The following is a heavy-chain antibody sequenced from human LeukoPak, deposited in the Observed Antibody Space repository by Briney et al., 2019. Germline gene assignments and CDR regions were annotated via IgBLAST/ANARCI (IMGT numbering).Heavy chain of an antibody. V-gene: IGHV3-53*01. J-gene: IGHJ5*02. D-gene: IGHD1-1*01. CDR1: GFTVSSSY. CDR3: AREVWNPEGDWFDP. Sequence: GGSLRLSCAASGFTVSSSYMSWVRQAPGKGLEWVSVIYSGGSTYYADSVKGRFTISRDNSKNTLYLQMNSLRAEDTAVYYCAREVWNPEGDWFDPWGQGTLVTVSS. CDR2: IYSGGST.